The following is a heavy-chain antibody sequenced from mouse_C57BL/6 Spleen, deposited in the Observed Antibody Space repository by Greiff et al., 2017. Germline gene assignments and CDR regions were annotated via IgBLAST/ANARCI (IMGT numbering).Heavy chain of an antibody. J-gene: IGHJ2*01. CDR2: IHPNSGST. Sequence: QVQLQQPGAELVKPGASVKLSCKASGYTFTSYWMHWVKQRPGQGLEWIGMIHPNSGSTNYNKKFKSKATLTVDKSSSTAYMHLSSLTSEDSAVYYCGRWGYGSRFDYWGQGTTLTVSS. CDR3: GRWGYGSRFDY. V-gene: IGHV1-64*01. D-gene: IGHD1-1*01. CDR1: GYTFTSYW.